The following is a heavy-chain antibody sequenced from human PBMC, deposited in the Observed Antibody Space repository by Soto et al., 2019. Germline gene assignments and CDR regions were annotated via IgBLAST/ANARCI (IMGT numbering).Heavy chain of an antibody. V-gene: IGHV4-4*07. Sequence: LSETLSLTCTFSVGSISTYYWSWIRQPAGKGLEWIGRIYTSGSTNYNPSLKSRVTMSVDTSKNQFSLKLSSVTAADTAVYYCARSSAGYGSSWYYFDYWGQGTLVTVSS. CDR3: ARSSAGYGSSWYYFDY. CDR1: VGSISTYY. CDR2: IYTSGST. D-gene: IGHD6-13*01. J-gene: IGHJ4*02.